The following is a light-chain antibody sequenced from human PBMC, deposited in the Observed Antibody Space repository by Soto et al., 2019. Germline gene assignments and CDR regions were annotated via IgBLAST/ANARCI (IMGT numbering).Light chain of an antibody. Sequence: EIVCTQSPGTLSLAPWEVGTLSARASQSVSSSYLAWYQQKPGQAPRLLIYGASSRATGIPDRFSGSGSGTDFTLTISRLEPEDFAVYYCQQYGSSRTFGQGTKVDVK. CDR1: QSVSSSY. J-gene: IGKJ1*01. CDR3: QQYGSSRT. V-gene: IGKV3-20*01. CDR2: GAS.